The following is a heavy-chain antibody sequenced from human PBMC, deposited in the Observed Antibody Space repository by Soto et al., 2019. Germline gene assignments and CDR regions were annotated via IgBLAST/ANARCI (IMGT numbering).Heavy chain of an antibody. J-gene: IGHJ5*02. CDR2: INTDGSTT. CDR1: GFTFSTYW. Sequence: GGSLRLSCAASGFTFSTYWMHWVRQTPGKGLVWVSCINTDGSTTTYADSVKGRFTISRDNAKNTLYLQMNSLRAEDTAVYFCAGGICSSTSCLNFDPWGQGPLVTVSS. CDR3: AGGICSSTSCLNFDP. D-gene: IGHD2-2*01. V-gene: IGHV3-74*01.